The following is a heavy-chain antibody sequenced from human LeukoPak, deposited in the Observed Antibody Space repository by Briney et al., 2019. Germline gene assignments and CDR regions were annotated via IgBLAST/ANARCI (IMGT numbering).Heavy chain of an antibody. J-gene: IGHJ6*02. CDR3: ARGQGRWYYYGMDV. CDR2: ISSSSSYI. D-gene: IGHD4-23*01. V-gene: IGHV3-21*01. Sequence: GGSLRLSCAASGFTFSSYSMTWVRQAPGKGLEWVSSISSSSSYIYYADSVKGRFTISRDNAKNSLYLQMNSLRAEDTAVYYCARGQGRWYYYGMDVWGQGTTVTVSS. CDR1: GFTFSSYS.